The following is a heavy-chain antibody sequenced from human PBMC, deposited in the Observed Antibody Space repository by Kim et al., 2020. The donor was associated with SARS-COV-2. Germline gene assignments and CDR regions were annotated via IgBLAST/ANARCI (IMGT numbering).Heavy chain of an antibody. D-gene: IGHD3-22*01. CDR3: SRGTYYYDGSGIPRFWYF. Sequence: SETLSLTCTVSGVSISYYYWTWIRQPPGKGLEWIGYVFDSGSPNYNPSLKSRVPISLGTPKKQFSLQLTSVTAADTPVYSCSRGTYYYDGSGIPRFWYF. CDR2: VFDSGSP. J-gene: IGHJ2*01. CDR1: GVSISYYY. V-gene: IGHV4-59*01.